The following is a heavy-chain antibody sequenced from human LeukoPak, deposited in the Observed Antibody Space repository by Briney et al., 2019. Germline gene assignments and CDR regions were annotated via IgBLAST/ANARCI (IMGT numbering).Heavy chain of an antibody. CDR2: ISSSSSTK. J-gene: IGHJ6*03. Sequence: PGGSLRLSCATSGFTFSSYSMNWVRQAPGKGLEWVSYISSSSSTKYYADSVKGRFTISRDNARTSLYLQMHSLRADDTAVYYCARAPALRFLEYYFYYMDVWGKGTTVTVSS. V-gene: IGHV3-48*01. CDR1: GFTFSSYS. D-gene: IGHD3-3*01. CDR3: ARAPALRFLEYYFYYMDV.